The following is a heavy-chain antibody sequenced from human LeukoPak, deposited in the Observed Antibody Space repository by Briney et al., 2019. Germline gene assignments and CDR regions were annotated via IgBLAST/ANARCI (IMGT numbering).Heavy chain of an antibody. D-gene: IGHD3-3*01. CDR3: ATGVDLSFDY. J-gene: IGHJ4*02. CDR1: GGSISSYY. Sequence: SETLSLTCTVSGGSISSYYWSWIRQPPGKGLEWIGYIYYSGSTNYNPSLESRVTISVDTSKNQFSLKLSPVTAADTAVYYCATGVDLSFDYWGQGTLVTVSS. CDR2: IYYSGST. V-gene: IGHV4-59*08.